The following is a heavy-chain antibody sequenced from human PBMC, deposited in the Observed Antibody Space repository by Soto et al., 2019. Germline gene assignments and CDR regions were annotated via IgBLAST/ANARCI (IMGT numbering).Heavy chain of an antibody. CDR1: GGSISSDY. CDR3: ARDFTGDYYFDY. CDR2: VYYSGST. J-gene: IGHJ4*02. V-gene: IGHV4-59*01. Sequence: VQLQESGPGLVKPSETLSLTCTVSGGSISSDYWSWIRQPPGKGLEWIGYVYYSGSTKYNSSLKSRVSISIDTSKNQFSLKLTSVTAADTAVDYCARDFTGDYYFDYWGQGALVTVSS. D-gene: IGHD4-17*01.